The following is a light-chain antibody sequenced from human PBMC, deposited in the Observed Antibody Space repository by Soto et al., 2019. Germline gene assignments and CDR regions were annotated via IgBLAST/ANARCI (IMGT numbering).Light chain of an antibody. CDR1: QSVSSSY. J-gene: IGKJ3*01. CDR2: GAS. V-gene: IGKV3-20*01. Sequence: EIVLTQSPGTLSLSPGERATLSCRASQSVSSSYSAWYQQKPGQAPRLLIYGASSRATGIPDRFSGSGSGTDFTLTISRLEPEDFAVYYCQQYGSSSGVTFGPGTKVDIK. CDR3: QQYGSSSGVT.